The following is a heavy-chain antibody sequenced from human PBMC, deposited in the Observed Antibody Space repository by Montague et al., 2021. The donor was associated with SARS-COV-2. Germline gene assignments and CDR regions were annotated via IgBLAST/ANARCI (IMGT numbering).Heavy chain of an antibody. J-gene: IGHJ5*02. Sequence: PALVKPTQTLTLTCTFSGFSLSTSGAGVGWIRQPPGKALEWLALIYWDDDKRYSPSLKSRLTITKDTSKNQVVLTMTNMDPVDTATYYCAHSKSSGWYGDWFDPWGQGTLVTVSS. CDR2: IYWDDDK. CDR3: AHSKSSGWYGDWFDP. V-gene: IGHV2-5*02. D-gene: IGHD6-19*01. CDR1: GFSLSTSGAG.